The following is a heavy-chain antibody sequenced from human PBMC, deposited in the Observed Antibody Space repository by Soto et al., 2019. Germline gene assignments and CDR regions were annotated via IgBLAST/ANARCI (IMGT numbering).Heavy chain of an antibody. CDR2: VYYSGST. CDR3: ARQRTSVVTQAYFDV. CDR1: GGSVSSYS. D-gene: IGHD2-21*02. V-gene: IGHV4-59*04. Sequence: PSETLSLTCTVSGGSVSSYSWTWVRQPPGKGLEWIGYVYYSGSTYNNPSLRSRVSMSIDTSKDQFSLKLKSVTAADTALYFCARQRTSVVTQAYFDVWGPGSLVTVSS. J-gene: IGHJ4*02.